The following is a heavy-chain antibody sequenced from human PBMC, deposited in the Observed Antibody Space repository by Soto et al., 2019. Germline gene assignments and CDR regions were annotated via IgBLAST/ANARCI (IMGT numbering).Heavy chain of an antibody. CDR2: IFYSGST. J-gene: IGHJ4*02. Sequence: SETRSLTCTVSGGSISRGGYYWSCIRQHPGKGLEWIGYIFYSGSTYYNPSLKSRVTISVDTSKNQFSLKLSSVTAADTAVYYCARAPGDYFEYWCQRPLVSVFS. CDR3: ARAPGDYFEY. CDR1: GGSISRGGYY. V-gene: IGHV4-31*03.